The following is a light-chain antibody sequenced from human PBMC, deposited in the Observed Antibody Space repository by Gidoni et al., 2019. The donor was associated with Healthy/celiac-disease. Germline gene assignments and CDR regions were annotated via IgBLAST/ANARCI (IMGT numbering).Light chain of an antibody. J-gene: IGLJ2*01. CDR2: QDS. CDR1: NLGDKY. Sequence: SYELTQPPSVSVSPGQTASITRSGANLGDKYACWYQQTPGQSPVLVIYQDSKRPSGIPERFSGSNSGNTATLTISGTQAMDEADYYCQAWDSSTAVVFGGGTKLTVL. V-gene: IGLV3-1*01. CDR3: QAWDSSTAVV.